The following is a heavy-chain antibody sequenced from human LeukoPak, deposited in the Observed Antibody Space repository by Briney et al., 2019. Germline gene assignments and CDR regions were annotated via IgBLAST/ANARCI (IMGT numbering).Heavy chain of an antibody. CDR3: ARDATGTVKAFDI. J-gene: IGHJ3*02. D-gene: IGHD4-17*01. CDR1: GYTFTSYY. V-gene: IGHV1-46*01. Sequence: ASVKVSCKASGYTFTSYYMHWVRQAPGQGLEWMGIINPSGGSTSYAQKFQGRVTMTRDMSTSTVYMELSSLRSEDTAVYYCARDATGTVKAFDIWGQGTMVTVSS. CDR2: INPSGGST.